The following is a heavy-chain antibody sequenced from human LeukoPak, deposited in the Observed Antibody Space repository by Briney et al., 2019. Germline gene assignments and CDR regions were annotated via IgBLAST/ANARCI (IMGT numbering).Heavy chain of an antibody. D-gene: IGHD2/OR15-2a*01. V-gene: IGHV3-7*01. CDR1: GFTFSGNW. CDR3: AKLLGTSTTYDS. Sequence: GGSLRLSCEASGFTFSGNWMSWVRQAPGKGLEWVASINPDGSHIFYVDSVKGRFTICRDNTKSSLYLQMNSLGAEDTAMYFCAKLLGTSTTYDSWGQGTRVTVSS. CDR2: INPDGSHI. J-gene: IGHJ4*02.